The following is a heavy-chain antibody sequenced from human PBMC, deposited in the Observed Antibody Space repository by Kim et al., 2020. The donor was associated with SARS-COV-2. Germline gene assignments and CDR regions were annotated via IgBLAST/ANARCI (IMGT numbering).Heavy chain of an antibody. CDR2: ISYDGSNK. V-gene: IGHV3-30*04. D-gene: IGHD6-13*01. J-gene: IGHJ4*02. CDR3: ARDVGSSWSREGGYFDY. CDR1: GFTFSSYA. Sequence: GGSLRLSCAASGFTFSSYAMHWVRQAPGKGLEWVAVISYDGSNKYYADSVKGRFTISRDNSKNTLYLQMNSLRAEDTAVYYCARDVGSSWSREGGYFDYWGQGTLVTVSS.